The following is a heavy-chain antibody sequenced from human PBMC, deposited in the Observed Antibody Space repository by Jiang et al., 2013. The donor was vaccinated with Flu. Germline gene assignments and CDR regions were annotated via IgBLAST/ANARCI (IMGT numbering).Heavy chain of an antibody. J-gene: IGHJ6*02. V-gene: IGHV6-1*01. CDR2: TYYRSKWYN. CDR1: GDSVSNNSAA. D-gene: IGHD3-10*01. Sequence: QTLSLTCAISGDSVSNNSAAWNWIRQSPSRGLEWLGRTYYRSKWYNDYAVSVKSRITINPDTSKNQFSLQLNSVTPEDTAVYYCARTRWYGSGSYALYYGMDVWGQGTTVTVSS. CDR3: ARTRWYGSGSYALYYGMDV.